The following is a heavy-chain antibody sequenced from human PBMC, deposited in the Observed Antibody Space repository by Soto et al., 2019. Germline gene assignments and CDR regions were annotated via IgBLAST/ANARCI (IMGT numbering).Heavy chain of an antibody. V-gene: IGHV3-7*03. J-gene: IGHJ4*02. CDR1: GFTFSNFW. CDR3: ARERAMDDY. CDR2: IRQDGSEK. Sequence: EVRLVESGGGLVQPGGSLRLSCTTSGFTFSNFWMNWVRQAPGKGLEWVANIRQDGSEKNYVDSVKGRFTISRDNAKNSVYLKINSRGGGDTAVYYWARERAMDDYWGRGTLVTVSP. D-gene: IGHD5-18*01.